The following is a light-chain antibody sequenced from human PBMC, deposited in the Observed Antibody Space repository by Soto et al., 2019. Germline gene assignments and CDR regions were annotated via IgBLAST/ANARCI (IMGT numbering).Light chain of an antibody. CDR1: QGIRSW. J-gene: IGKJ2*01. V-gene: IGKV1-12*01. CDR3: PQANSFPFT. Sequence: DIQMTQSPSSVSASVGDRVTITCRASQGIRSWLAWYQQKPGKAPELLIYAASSLQSGVPSRFSGSGSGSDFTLTISSLQPEDFATYYCPQANSFPFTFGQGTKLEIK. CDR2: AAS.